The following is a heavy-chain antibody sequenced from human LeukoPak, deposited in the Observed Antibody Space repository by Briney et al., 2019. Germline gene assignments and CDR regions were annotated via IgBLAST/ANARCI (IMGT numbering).Heavy chain of an antibody. CDR3: AKDNRGVGQWLVPRNDY. CDR2: IRGSGDNT. CDR1: GFIFSSYA. D-gene: IGHD6-19*01. J-gene: IGHJ4*02. Sequence: PGGSLRLSCATSGFIFSSYAMSWVRQAPGKGLEWVSAIRGSGDNTYYADSVKGRFTISRDISKNTLYLQMNSLRAEDTAVYYCAKDNRGVGQWLVPRNDYWGQGTLVTVSS. V-gene: IGHV3-23*01.